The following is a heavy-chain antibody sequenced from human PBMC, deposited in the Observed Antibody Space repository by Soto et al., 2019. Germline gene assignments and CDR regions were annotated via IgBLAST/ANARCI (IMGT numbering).Heavy chain of an antibody. V-gene: IGHV1-69*01. CDR3: ARALDTAMVTDYYDGMDV. CDR1: GGTFSSYA. D-gene: IGHD5-18*01. CDR2: IIPIFGTA. Sequence: QVQLVQSGAEVKKPGSSVKVSCKASGGTFSSYAISWVRQAPGQGLEWMGGIIPIFGTANYAQKFQGRVTITADESTSTAYMELSSLRSEDTAVYYCARALDTAMVTDYYDGMDVWGQGTTVTVSS. J-gene: IGHJ6*02.